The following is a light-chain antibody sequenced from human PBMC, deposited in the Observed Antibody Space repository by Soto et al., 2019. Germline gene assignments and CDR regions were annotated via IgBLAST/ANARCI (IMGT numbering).Light chain of an antibody. V-gene: IGKV3-11*01. J-gene: IGKJ4*01. CDR2: DAS. CDR3: QQRSNWHQIT. CDR1: QSVSKY. Sequence: EIVLTQSPATLSLSPGERATLSCRASQSVSKYLAWYQQKPGQAPRLLIHDASNRATGIPARCSGSGSWTDFTLTIIILEPEDFGVYYCQQRSNWHQITFGGGTKVEIK.